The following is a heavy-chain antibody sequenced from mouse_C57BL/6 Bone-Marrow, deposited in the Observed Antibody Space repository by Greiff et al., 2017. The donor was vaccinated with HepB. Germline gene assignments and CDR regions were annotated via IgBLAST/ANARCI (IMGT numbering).Heavy chain of an antibody. CDR1: GYTFTSYW. D-gene: IGHD1-1*01. CDR3: ACITTVVDYGYFDV. Sequence: QVQLQQPGAELVKPGASVKLSCKASGYTFTSYWMQWVKQRPGQGLEWIGEIDPSDSYTNYNQKFKGKATLTVDTSSSTAYMQLSSLTSEDSAVYYCACITTVVDYGYFDVWGTGTTVTVSS. V-gene: IGHV1-50*01. J-gene: IGHJ1*03. CDR2: IDPSDSYT.